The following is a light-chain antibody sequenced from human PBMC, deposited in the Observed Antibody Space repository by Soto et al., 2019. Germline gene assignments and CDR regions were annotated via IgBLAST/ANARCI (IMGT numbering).Light chain of an antibody. J-gene: IGKJ4*01. CDR1: QSVTSNY. CDR3: QQFSSYPLT. V-gene: IGKV3-20*01. CDR2: DAS. Sequence: EIVLTQSPGTLSLYPGESATLSCRASQSVTSNYIAWYQQKPGQAPRLLIYDASSRATGIPDRFSGGGSGTDFTLTISRLEPEDFAVYYCQQFSSYPLTFGGGTKVDIK.